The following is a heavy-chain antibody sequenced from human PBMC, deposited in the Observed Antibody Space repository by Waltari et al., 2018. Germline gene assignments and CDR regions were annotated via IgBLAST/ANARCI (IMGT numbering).Heavy chain of an antibody. Sequence: QVPLGQSGAEVKKPGASVTVSCKTSGYIFSGHHLHWVRQVPGQGLEWMGWISPNSGGTHYSQKFQDRVTITRDTSISTAYMELSSLRFDDTAVYYCARDYGRRFDSWGQGTLVTVSS. V-gene: IGHV1-2*02. J-gene: IGHJ4*02. D-gene: IGHD4-17*01. CDR2: ISPNSGGT. CDR1: GYIFSGHH. CDR3: ARDYGRRFDS.